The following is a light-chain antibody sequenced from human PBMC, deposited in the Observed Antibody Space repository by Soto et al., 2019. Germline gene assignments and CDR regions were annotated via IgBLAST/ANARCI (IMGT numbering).Light chain of an antibody. CDR2: AAS. CDR1: QGISNW. J-gene: IGKJ3*01. V-gene: IGKV1D-12*01. CDR3: QQGNSFPFT. Sequence: GGRVSITCRASQGISNWLAWYQQKPGRAPKLLIYAASSLQSGVSSRFSGSGSGTDFTLTISSLQPEDFATYYCQQGNSFPFTFGPGTKVDIK.